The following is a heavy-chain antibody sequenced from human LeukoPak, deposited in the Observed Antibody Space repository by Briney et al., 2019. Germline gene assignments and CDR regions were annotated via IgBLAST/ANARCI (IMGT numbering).Heavy chain of an antibody. Sequence: SETLSLTCADFGASITSFHWTWFRQPAGWGLEWIGLIYTSGSTLYNPSLQSRVAMSVDVTKNQLSLKLSYVTAADAATYYCARKDGDYWGQGTLVTVSS. V-gene: IGHV4-4*07. D-gene: IGHD6-6*01. CDR3: ARKDGDY. J-gene: IGHJ4*02. CDR2: IYTSGST. CDR1: GASITSFH.